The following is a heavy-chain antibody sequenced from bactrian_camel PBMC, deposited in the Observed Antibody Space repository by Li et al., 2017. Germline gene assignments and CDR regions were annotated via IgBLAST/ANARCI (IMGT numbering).Heavy chain of an antibody. J-gene: IGHJ4*01. CDR3: AAGVRPYCYTRASYTY. CDR2: ISTGNGDT. Sequence: QVQLVESGDASLQAGKSLRLTCKITGSTVRDNCMAWFRQAPGKEREEIAAISTGNGDTYYVDSVKGRFTISQDLAENMLYLQMNNLQPDDSGIYYCAAGVRPYCYTRASYTYWGQGTQVTVS. D-gene: IGHD2*01. CDR1: GSTVRDNC. V-gene: IGHV3S53*01.